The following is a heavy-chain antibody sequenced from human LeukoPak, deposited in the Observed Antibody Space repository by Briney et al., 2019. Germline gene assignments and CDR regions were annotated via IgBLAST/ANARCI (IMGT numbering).Heavy chain of an antibody. D-gene: IGHD3-10*01. V-gene: IGHV3-30*18. CDR3: AKEVDYYGSGRLGMDV. Sequence: PGGSLRLSCAASGFTFSSYWMSWVRQAPGKGLEWVAVISYDGSNKYYADSVKGRFTISRDNSENTLYLQMNSLRAEDTAVYYCAKEVDYYGSGRLGMDVWGKGTTVTVSS. J-gene: IGHJ6*04. CDR2: ISYDGSNK. CDR1: GFTFSSYW.